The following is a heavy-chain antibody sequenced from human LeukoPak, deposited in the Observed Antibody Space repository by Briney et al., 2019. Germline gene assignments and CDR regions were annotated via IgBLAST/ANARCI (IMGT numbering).Heavy chain of an antibody. Sequence: ASVKVSCKASGYTFTSYDINWVRQATGQGLEWMGWMNPNSGNTGYAQKFQGRVTMTRNTSTSTAYMELSSLRSDDTAVYYCARDGNAYSSSWSYYYGMDVWGQGTTVTVSS. CDR3: ARDGNAYSSSWSYYYGMDV. J-gene: IGHJ6*02. V-gene: IGHV1-8*01. CDR2: MNPNSGNT. CDR1: GYTFTSYD. D-gene: IGHD6-13*01.